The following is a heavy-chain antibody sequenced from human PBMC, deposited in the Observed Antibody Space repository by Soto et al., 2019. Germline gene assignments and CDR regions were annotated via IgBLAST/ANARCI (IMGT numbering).Heavy chain of an antibody. CDR3: AKNISDGYIWDFGS. Sequence: EVQLLESGGNLVQPGGSLRLSCAASGFTFSTNAMSWVRQAPGEVLEWVSGISGSGESIYYTDSVRGRFTIARDNSKNTLFLQMNSLRAEDMAIYYCAKNISDGYIWDFGSWG. J-gene: IGHJ6*01. D-gene: IGHD2-21*01. CDR1: GFTFSTNA. CDR2: ISGSGESI. V-gene: IGHV3-23*01.